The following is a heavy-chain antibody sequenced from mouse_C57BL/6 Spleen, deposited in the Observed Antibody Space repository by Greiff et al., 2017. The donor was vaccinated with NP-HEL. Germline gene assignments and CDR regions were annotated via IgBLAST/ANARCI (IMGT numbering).Heavy chain of an antibody. CDR1: GFNIKDDY. V-gene: IGHV14-4*01. CDR3: TTKGYYAMDY. Sequence: EVQLQQSGAELVRPGASVKLSCTASGFNIKDDYLHWVKQRPEQGLEWIGWIDPENGDTEYAAKFQGKATITTDPSSNTAYLQLSSLTSEDTAVYCCTTKGYYAMDYWGQGTSGTVSS. D-gene: IGHD3-3*01. CDR2: IDPENGDT. J-gene: IGHJ4*01.